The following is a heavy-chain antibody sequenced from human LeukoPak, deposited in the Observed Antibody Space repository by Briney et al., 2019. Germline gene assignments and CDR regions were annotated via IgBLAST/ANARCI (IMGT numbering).Heavy chain of an antibody. CDR3: AGDRRPGQATQSDY. Sequence: PGGSLRLSCAASGFTFSSYSMNWVRQAPGKGLEWVSSISSSSSYIYYADSVKGRFTISRDNAKNSLYLQMNSLRAEDTAVYYCAGDRRPGQATQSDYWGQGTLVTVSS. D-gene: IGHD5-12*01. J-gene: IGHJ4*02. V-gene: IGHV3-21*01. CDR2: ISSSSSYI. CDR1: GFTFSSYS.